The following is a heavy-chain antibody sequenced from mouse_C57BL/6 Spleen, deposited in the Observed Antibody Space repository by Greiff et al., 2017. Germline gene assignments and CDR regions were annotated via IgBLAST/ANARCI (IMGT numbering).Heavy chain of an antibody. Sequence: QVQLQQPGAELVMPGASVKLSRKASGYTFTSYWMHWVKQRPGQGLEWIGEIDPSDSYTNYNQKFKGKSTLTVDKSSSTAYMQLSSLTSEDSAVYYCARAYYYGSSLGDYWGQGTSVTVSS. D-gene: IGHD1-1*01. CDR2: IDPSDSYT. CDR3: ARAYYYGSSLGDY. J-gene: IGHJ4*01. CDR1: GYTFTSYW. V-gene: IGHV1-69*01.